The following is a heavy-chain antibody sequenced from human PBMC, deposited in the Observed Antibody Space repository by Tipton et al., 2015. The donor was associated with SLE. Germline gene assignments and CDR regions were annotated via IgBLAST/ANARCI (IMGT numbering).Heavy chain of an antibody. CDR1: GFTFSSYA. D-gene: IGHD2-21*02. Sequence: SLRLSCAASGFTFSSYAMHWVRQAPGKGLEWVAVISYDGSNKYYADSVKGRFTISRDNSKNTLYLQMNSLRAEDTAVYYCARFSALRLFFDYWGQGTLVSVSS. V-gene: IGHV3-30-3*01. J-gene: IGHJ4*02. CDR2: ISYDGSNK. CDR3: ARFSALRLFFDY.